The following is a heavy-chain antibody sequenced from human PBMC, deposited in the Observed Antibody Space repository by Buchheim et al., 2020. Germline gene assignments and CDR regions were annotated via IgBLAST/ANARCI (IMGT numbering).Heavy chain of an antibody. D-gene: IGHD6-13*01. J-gene: IGHJ6*02. Sequence: QVQLQQWGAGLLKPSETLSLTCAVYGGSFSGYYWSWIRQPPGKGLEWIGEINHSGSTNYNPSLKSRVTISVDTSKNQFSLKLGSVTAADTAAYYCARGYSTTKYGMEVWGQGTT. CDR2: INHSGST. CDR3: ARGYSTTKYGMEV. V-gene: IGHV4-34*01. CDR1: GGSFSGYY.